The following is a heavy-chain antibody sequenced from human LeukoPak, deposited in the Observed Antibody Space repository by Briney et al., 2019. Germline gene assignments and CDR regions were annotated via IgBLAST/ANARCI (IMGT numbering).Heavy chain of an antibody. V-gene: IGHV1-2*02. Sequence: VSVKVSCKASGYTFTGNYMHWVRQAPGQGLEWMGLINPNSGGTNYAQKFQGRVTMTKDTSISTAYMELSGLTSDDTALYYCARTPYSTGTYDYWGQGTLVTVSS. CDR3: ARTPYSTGTYDY. J-gene: IGHJ4*02. D-gene: IGHD2-8*02. CDR1: GYTFTGNY. CDR2: INPNSGGT.